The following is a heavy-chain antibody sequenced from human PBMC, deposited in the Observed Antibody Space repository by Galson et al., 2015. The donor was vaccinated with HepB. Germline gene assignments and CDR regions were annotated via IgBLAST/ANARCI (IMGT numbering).Heavy chain of an antibody. CDR2: VDASADQT. D-gene: IGHD6-13*01. CDR3: AKGPVSAEVLSEFFQY. Sequence: SLRLSCAASGFTFVNYALSWVRQAPGKGLAWVSSVDASADQTYYADSVKGLFSISRDNSKDTLYLHMNGLRVEDTALYYCAKGPVSAEVLSEFFQYWGRGTPVTVSS. CDR1: GFTFVNYA. V-gene: IGHV3-23*01. J-gene: IGHJ1*01.